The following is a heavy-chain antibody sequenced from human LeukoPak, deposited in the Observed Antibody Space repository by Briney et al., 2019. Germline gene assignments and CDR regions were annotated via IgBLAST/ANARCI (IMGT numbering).Heavy chain of an antibody. CDR1: GYTFTGYY. Sequence: ASVKVSCKASGYTFTGYYMHWVRQAPGQGLEWMGWISAYNGNTNYAQKLQGRVTMTTDTSTSTAYMELRSLRSDDTAVYYCARDRPQYYYDSSGTIFGDYWGQGTLVTVFS. J-gene: IGHJ4*02. V-gene: IGHV1-18*04. CDR2: ISAYNGNT. D-gene: IGHD3-22*01. CDR3: ARDRPQYYYDSSGTIFGDY.